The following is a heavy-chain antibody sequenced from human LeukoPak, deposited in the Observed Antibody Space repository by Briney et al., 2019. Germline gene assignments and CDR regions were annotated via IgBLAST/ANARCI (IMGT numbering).Heavy chain of an antibody. V-gene: IGHV4-59*01. J-gene: IGHJ4*02. D-gene: IGHD3-9*01. CDR2: IYYSGST. Sequence: SETLSLTCTVSGGSISSYYWIWIRQPPGKGLEWIGYIYYSGSTNYNPSLKSRVTISVDTSKNQFSLKLSSVTAADTAVYYCARSTFTYDILTGYYPPYFDYWGQGTLVTVSP. CDR3: ARSTFTYDILTGYYPPYFDY. CDR1: GGSISSYY.